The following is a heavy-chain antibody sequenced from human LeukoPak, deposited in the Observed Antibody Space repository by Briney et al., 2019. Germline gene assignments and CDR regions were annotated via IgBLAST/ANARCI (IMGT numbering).Heavy chain of an antibody. CDR1: GFTFSGYS. CDR3: ARDPSRYYYYYMDV. CDR2: ISSSSSYI. V-gene: IGHV3-21*01. J-gene: IGHJ6*03. Sequence: PGGSLRLSCAASGFTFSGYSMNWVRQAPGKGLEWVSSISSSSSYIYYADSVKGRFTISRDNAKNSLYLQMNSLRAEDTAVYYCARDPSRYYYYYMDVWGKGTTVTVSS.